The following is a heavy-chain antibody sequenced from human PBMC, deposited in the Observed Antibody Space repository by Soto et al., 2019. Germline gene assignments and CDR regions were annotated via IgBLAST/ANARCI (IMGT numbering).Heavy chain of an antibody. J-gene: IGHJ6*02. Sequence: QVQLVQSGVEVKKPGASVKVSCKAAGYTCISHGIRWVRQAPGQGLEWMGWISGKNGNTNYAQKRQGRVTLTTDTSTSTAYMELRSLRSDDTAVYYCARVSSSIVVVPDYGMDVWGQGTTVTVSS. CDR2: ISGKNGNT. V-gene: IGHV1-18*04. CDR1: GYTCISHG. CDR3: ARVSSSIVVVPDYGMDV. D-gene: IGHD2-15*01.